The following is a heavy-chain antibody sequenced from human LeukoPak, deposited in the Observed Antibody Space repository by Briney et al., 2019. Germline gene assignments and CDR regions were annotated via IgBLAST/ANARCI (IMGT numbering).Heavy chain of an antibody. V-gene: IGHV3-21*04. D-gene: IGHD1-26*01. CDR1: GFTFSTYS. Sequence: PGGSLRLSCAASGFTFSTYSMNWVRQAPGKGLEWVSSISSSSSYIYYADSVKGRFTISRDNSKNTLYLQMNSLRAEDTAVYYCAKGGEWELGHFDYWGQGTLVTVSS. CDR2: ISSSSSYI. J-gene: IGHJ4*02. CDR3: AKGGEWELGHFDY.